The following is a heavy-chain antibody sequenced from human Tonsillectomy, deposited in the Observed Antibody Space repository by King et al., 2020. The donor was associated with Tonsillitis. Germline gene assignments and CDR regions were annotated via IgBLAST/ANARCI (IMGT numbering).Heavy chain of an antibody. CDR1: GFTFDDYA. D-gene: IGHD5-18*01. V-gene: IGHV3-9*01. Sequence: VQLVESGGGLVQPGRSLRLYCAASGFTFDDYAMHWVRQAPGKGLEWVSGMSWNSGSIAYADSVKGRFTISRDNAKNSLYLQMNSLRAEDTALYYCAKAMFRGYTYGYWGTFDYWGQGTLVTVSS. CDR2: MSWNSGSI. CDR3: AKAMFRGYTYGYWGTFDY. J-gene: IGHJ4*02.